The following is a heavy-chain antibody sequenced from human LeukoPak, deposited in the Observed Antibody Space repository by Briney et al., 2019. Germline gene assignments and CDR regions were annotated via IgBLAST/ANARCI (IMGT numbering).Heavy chain of an antibody. J-gene: IGHJ5*02. V-gene: IGHV3-11*01. Sequence: KTGGSLRLSCAASGFTFSDYYMSWIRQAPGKGLEWVSYIGTSGDTIYCADSVKGRFTISRDNAKNSLYLQMNSLRPEDTAVYYCASHYYGSGPRLRFDPWGQGTLVTVSS. CDR3: ASHYYGSGPRLRFDP. CDR2: IGTSGDTI. D-gene: IGHD3-10*01. CDR1: GFTFSDYY.